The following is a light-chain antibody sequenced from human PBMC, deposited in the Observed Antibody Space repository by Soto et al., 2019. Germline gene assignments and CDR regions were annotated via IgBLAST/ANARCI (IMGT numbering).Light chain of an antibody. J-gene: IGKJ5*01. V-gene: IGKV3-15*01. CDR1: QSVSRY. Sequence: ETVMTQSPASLSVSPGERVTLSCRASQSVSRYLAWYQQKTGQAPRLLLYGASTRATGIPVRFSGSGFGTEFTLTISSLQSEDFAVYYCQQYKNWPLFGQGTRLEIK. CDR3: QQYKNWPL. CDR2: GAS.